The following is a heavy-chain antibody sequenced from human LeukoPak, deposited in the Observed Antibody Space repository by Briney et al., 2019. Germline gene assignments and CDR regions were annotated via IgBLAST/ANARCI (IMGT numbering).Heavy chain of an antibody. D-gene: IGHD2-2*02. CDR1: GYTFTGYY. CDR3: ARERGYCSSSTCYTSDAFDI. Sequence: ASVKVSCKTSGYTFTGYYMHWVRQAPGHGLEWMGWINPNSGGTNYAQRFQGRVTMTRDTSISTAYMELSRLRSDDTAVYYCARERGYCSSSTCYTSDAFDIWGQGTMVTASS. CDR2: INPNSGGT. J-gene: IGHJ3*02. V-gene: IGHV1-2*02.